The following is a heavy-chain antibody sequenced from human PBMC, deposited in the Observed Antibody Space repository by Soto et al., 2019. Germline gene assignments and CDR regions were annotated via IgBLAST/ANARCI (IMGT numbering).Heavy chain of an antibody. V-gene: IGHV3-30-3*01. Sequence: GGSLRLSCAASGFTFSSYAMHWVRQAPGKGLEWVAVISYDGSSKYYADSVKGRFTISRDNSKNTLYLQMNSLRAEDTAVYYCARDPGLWLAWIDYWGQGTLVTVSS. CDR1: GFTFSSYA. D-gene: IGHD5-18*01. J-gene: IGHJ4*02. CDR3: ARDPGLWLAWIDY. CDR2: ISYDGSSK.